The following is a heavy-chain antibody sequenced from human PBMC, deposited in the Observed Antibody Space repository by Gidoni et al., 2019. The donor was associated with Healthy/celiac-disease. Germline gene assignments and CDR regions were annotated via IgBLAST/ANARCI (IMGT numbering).Heavy chain of an antibody. V-gene: IGHV3-23*01. CDR1: GFTFSSYA. CDR2: ISGSGGST. CDR3: AKVDFWKNTMDV. J-gene: IGHJ6*02. Sequence: EVQLLESGGGLVQPGGSLRLSCAAPGFTFSSYAMSWVRQAPGKGLGWVSGISGSGGSTYYADSVKGRFTISRDNSKNTLYLQMNSLRAEDTAVYYCAKVDFWKNTMDVWGQGTTVTVSS. D-gene: IGHD3-3*01.